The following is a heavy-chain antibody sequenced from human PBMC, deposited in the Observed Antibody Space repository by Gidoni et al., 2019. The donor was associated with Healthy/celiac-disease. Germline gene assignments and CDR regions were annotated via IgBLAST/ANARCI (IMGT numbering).Heavy chain of an antibody. J-gene: IGHJ4*02. CDR1: GCSISSGGYS. D-gene: IGHD4-17*01. CDR2: IYHSGST. Sequence: QLQLQESGSGLVKPSQTLSLTCAVSGCSISSGGYSWSWIRQPPGKGLEWIGYIYHSGSTYYNPSLKSRVTISVDRSKNQFSLKLSSVTAADTAVYYCARGYGDYADYFDYWGQGTLVTVSS. CDR3: ARGYGDYADYFDY. V-gene: IGHV4-30-2*01.